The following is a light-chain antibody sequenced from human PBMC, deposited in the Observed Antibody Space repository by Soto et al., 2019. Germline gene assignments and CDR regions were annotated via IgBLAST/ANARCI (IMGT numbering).Light chain of an antibody. J-gene: IGKJ5*01. CDR2: DAS. V-gene: IGKV3-15*01. CDR3: QHYGRSPIT. Sequence: EIVMTQSPATLSVSPGERSTLSFSACQSVSSNFAWYQQKPGQAPRLLIYDASTRATGIPARFSGSGSGTDFTLTISRLEPEDFAVYYCQHYGRSPITFGQGTRLEIK. CDR1: QSVSSN.